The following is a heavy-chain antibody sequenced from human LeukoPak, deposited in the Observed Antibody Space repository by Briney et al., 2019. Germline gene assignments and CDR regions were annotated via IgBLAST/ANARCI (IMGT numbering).Heavy chain of an antibody. CDR3: ASGSYSGFDP. CDR2: INHSGST. CDR1: GGSFSGYY. J-gene: IGHJ5*02. V-gene: IGHV4-34*01. Sequence: SETLSLTCAVYGGSFSGYYWSWIRQPPGKGLEWIGEINHSGSTNYNPSLKSRVTISVDTSKNQFSLKLSSVTAADTAVYYCASGSYSGFDPWGQGTLVTVSS. D-gene: IGHD2-21*01.